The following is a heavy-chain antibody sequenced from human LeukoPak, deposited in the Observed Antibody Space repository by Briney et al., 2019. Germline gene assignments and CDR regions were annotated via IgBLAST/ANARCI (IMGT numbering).Heavy chain of an antibody. Sequence: TGGSLRLSCAASGFTFIDYDMHWVRQIIGKGPEWVSAIGIRGDTHYSGSVKGRFTISRENAESSLYLQMNSLRAEDTAVYYCARGGIQVSGIDEFDYWGQGTLVTVSS. J-gene: IGHJ4*02. CDR3: ARGGIQVSGIDEFDY. D-gene: IGHD6-19*01. V-gene: IGHV3-13*01. CDR1: GFTFIDYD. CDR2: IGIRGDT.